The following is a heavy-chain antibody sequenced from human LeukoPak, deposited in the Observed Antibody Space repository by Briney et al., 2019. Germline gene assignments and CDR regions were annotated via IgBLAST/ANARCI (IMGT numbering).Heavy chain of an antibody. D-gene: IGHD4-17*01. V-gene: IGHV1-69*13. J-gene: IGHJ4*02. Sequence: ASVKVSCKASGGTFSSYAISWVRQAPGQGLEWMGGIIPIFGTANYAQKFQGRVTITADESTSTAYMELSSLRSEDTAVYYCAIWPYMATTMTTVVYWGQGTLVTVSS. CDR2: IIPIFGTA. CDR3: AIWPYMATTMTTVVY. CDR1: GGTFSSYA.